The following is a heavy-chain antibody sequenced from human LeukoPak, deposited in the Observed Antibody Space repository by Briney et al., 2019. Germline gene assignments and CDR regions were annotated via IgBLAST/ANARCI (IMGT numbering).Heavy chain of an antibody. J-gene: IGHJ3*02. CDR3: ASFRATSAFDI. D-gene: IGHD1-26*01. V-gene: IGHV4-59*08. Sequence: SETLSLTCTVSGGSISSCYWSWIRQPPGKGLEWIGYIYYSGSTNYNPSLKSRVTISVDTSKNQLSLKLSSVTAADTAVYYCASFRATSAFDIWGQGTMVTVSS. CDR2: IYYSGST. CDR1: GGSISSCY.